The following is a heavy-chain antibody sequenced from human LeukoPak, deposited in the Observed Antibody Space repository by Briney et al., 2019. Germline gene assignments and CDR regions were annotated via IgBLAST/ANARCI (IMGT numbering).Heavy chain of an antibody. CDR2: IYYSGST. V-gene: IGHV4-30-4*01. D-gene: IGHD1-26*01. Sequence: SQTLSLTCTVSGGSISSGDYYWSWIRQPPGKGLEWIGYIYYSGSTYYNPSLKSRVTISVDTSKNQFSLKLSSVTAADTAVYYCARAYSGVSPVDGMDVWGQGTTVTVSS. J-gene: IGHJ6*02. CDR1: GGSISSGDYY. CDR3: ARAYSGVSPVDGMDV.